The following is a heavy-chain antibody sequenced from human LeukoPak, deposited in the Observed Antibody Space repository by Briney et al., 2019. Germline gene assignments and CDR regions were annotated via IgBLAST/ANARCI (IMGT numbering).Heavy chain of an antibody. V-gene: IGHV3-21*01. CDR1: GFSFSDYH. CDR3: ARGLCGGDCYDY. CDR2: ISSSSNSI. Sequence: PGGSLRLSCAASGFSFSDYHMNWVRQAPGRGLEWVSDISSSSNSIYYADSVKGRFTISRDNAKNSLYLQMNSLRAEDTAVYYCARGLCGGDCYDYWGQGTLVTVSS. J-gene: IGHJ4*02. D-gene: IGHD2-21*01.